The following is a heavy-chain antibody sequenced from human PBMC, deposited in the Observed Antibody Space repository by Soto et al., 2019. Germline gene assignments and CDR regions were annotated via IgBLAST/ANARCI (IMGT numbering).Heavy chain of an antibody. D-gene: IGHD3-9*01. Sequence: PSETLSVTCTVSGGSISSYYWSWIRQPPGKGLEWIGYIYYSGSTNYNPSLKSRVTISVDTSKNQFSLKLSSVTAADTAVYYCARHVGRYFDWLLSRDNYFDYWGQGTLVTIS. J-gene: IGHJ4*02. CDR2: IYYSGST. CDR3: ARHVGRYFDWLLSRDNYFDY. CDR1: GGSISSYY. V-gene: IGHV4-59*08.